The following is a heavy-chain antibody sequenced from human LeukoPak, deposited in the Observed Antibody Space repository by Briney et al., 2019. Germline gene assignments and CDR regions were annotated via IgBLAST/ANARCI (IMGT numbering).Heavy chain of an antibody. CDR1: GFTFSSYA. CDR2: ISYDGSNK. V-gene: IGHV3-30-3*01. CDR3: ARAQVGYSYDLIPHDY. Sequence: GGSLRLTCAASGFTFSSYAMHWVRQAPGEGLEWVAVISYDGSNKYYADSVKGRFTISRDNSKNTLYLQMNSLRAEDTAVYYCARAQVGYSYDLIPHDYWGQGTLVTVSS. D-gene: IGHD5-18*01. J-gene: IGHJ4*02.